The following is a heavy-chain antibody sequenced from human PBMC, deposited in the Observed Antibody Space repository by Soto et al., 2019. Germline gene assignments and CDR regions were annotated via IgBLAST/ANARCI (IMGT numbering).Heavy chain of an antibody. Sequence: SETLCLTWTVFGGSIRNRSYYWSCKRQPPGKGMEWIGYIYYSGSNNYNPSLKSRVTISVDTSKNQFSLKLSSVTAADTAVYYCARHGITMVRGVIESWFDPWGQGTLVTVSS. D-gene: IGHD3-10*01. CDR2: IYYSGSN. CDR3: ARHGITMVRGVIESWFDP. CDR1: GGSIRNRSYY. V-gene: IGHV4-61*01. J-gene: IGHJ5*02.